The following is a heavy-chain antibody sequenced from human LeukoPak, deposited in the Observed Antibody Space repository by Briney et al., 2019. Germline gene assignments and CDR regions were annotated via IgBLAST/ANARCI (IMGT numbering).Heavy chain of an antibody. J-gene: IGHJ4*02. V-gene: IGHV5-51*01. CDR3: ARPYYDSSGHLDY. Sequence: GESLKISCKGSGYSFTSYWIGGVRQMPGKGLEWMGIIYPGDSDTRYSPSFQGQVTISAVKSISTAYLQWSSLKASDTAMYYCARPYYDSSGHLDYWGQGTLVTVSS. D-gene: IGHD3-22*01. CDR1: GYSFTSYW. CDR2: IYPGDSDT.